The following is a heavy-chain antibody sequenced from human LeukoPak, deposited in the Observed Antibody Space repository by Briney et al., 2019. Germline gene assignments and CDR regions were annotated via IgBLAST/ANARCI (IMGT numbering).Heavy chain of an antibody. CDR1: GFTFSDYS. Sequence: PGGSLRLSCAASGFTFSDYSMNWVRQAPGKGLEWVSFISRSSSYIHYADSVKGRFTISRDNAKNSLYLQMNSLRAEDTAVYYCAELGITMIGDVWGKGTTVTVSS. D-gene: IGHD3-10*02. J-gene: IGHJ6*04. CDR2: ISRSSSYI. CDR3: AELGITMIGDV. V-gene: IGHV3-21*01.